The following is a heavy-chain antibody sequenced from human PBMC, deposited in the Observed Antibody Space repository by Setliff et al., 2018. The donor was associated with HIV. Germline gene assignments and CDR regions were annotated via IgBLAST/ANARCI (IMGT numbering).Heavy chain of an antibody. V-gene: IGHV4-39*01. D-gene: IGHD5-12*01. Sequence: SETLSLTCTVSGGPFSSSSYYWGWIRQPPGKGLEWIGSLRPSGFAAYNPSLKSRLTISVDTSKSQFSLRLTSVTAADTAIYYCARQVSIPGVAITPVDYWGQGALVTVSS. CDR1: GGPFSSSSYY. J-gene: IGHJ4*02. CDR2: LRPSGFA. CDR3: ARQVSIPGVAITPVDY.